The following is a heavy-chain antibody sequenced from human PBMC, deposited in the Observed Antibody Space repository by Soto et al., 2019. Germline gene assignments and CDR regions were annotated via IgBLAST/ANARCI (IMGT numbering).Heavy chain of an antibody. CDR3: ARVVVPAALTYYYYYYMDV. J-gene: IGHJ6*03. CDR2: INHSGST. V-gene: IGHV4-34*01. CDR1: VGSFSGYY. Sequence: ETLSLTCAFYVGSFSGYYWSWIRQPPGKGLEWIGEINHSGSTNYNPSLKSRVTISVDTSKNQFSLKLSSVTAADTAVYYCARVVVPAALTYYYYYYMDVWGKGTTVTVSS. D-gene: IGHD2-2*01.